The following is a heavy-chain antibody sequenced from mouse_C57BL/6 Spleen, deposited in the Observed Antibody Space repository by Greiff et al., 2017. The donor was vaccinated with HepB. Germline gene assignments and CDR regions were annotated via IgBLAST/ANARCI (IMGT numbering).Heavy chain of an antibody. CDR3: ARDRGSSYGYFDV. Sequence: DVHLVESGGGLVKPGGSLKLSCAASGFTFSSYALSWVRQTPETRLEWVATISDGGSYTYYPDNVKGRFTISRDNAKNNLYLHMSHLKSEDTAMYYCARDRGSSYGYFDVWGTGTTVTVAS. CDR2: ISDGGSYT. CDR1: GFTFSSYA. J-gene: IGHJ1*03. V-gene: IGHV5-4*01. D-gene: IGHD1-1*01.